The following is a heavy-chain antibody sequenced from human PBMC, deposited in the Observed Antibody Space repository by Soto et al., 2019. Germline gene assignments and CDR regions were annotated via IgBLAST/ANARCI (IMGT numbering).Heavy chain of an antibody. J-gene: IGHJ4*02. V-gene: IGHV4-34*01. CDR2: INHSGST. D-gene: IGHD1-1*01. CDR1: GGSFSGYY. Sequence: SETLSLTCAVYGGSFSGYYWSWIRQPPGKGLEWIGEINHSGSTNYNPSLKSRVTISVDTSKNQFSLKLSSVTAADTAVYYCARGQLERPLDYWGQGTLVTVSS. CDR3: ARGQLERPLDY.